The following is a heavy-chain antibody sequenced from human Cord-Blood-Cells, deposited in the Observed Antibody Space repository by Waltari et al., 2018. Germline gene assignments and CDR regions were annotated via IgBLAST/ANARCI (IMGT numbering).Heavy chain of an antibody. D-gene: IGHD2-2*01. CDR3: ARGVVVPAAAYNWFDP. Sequence: QVQLQQWGAGLLKPSETLSLTCAVYGGSFSGYYWSWIRQPPGKGLEWIGEINHSGSTNYIPSLKSRVTISVDTSKNQFSLKLSSVTAADTAVYYCARGVVVPAAAYNWFDPWGQGTLVTVSS. CDR1: GGSFSGYY. J-gene: IGHJ5*02. V-gene: IGHV4-34*01. CDR2: INHSGST.